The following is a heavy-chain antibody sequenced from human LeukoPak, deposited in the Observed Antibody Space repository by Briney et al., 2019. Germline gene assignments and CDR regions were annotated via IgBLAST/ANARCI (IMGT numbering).Heavy chain of an antibody. J-gene: IGHJ4*02. CDR3: ARDPTSSGWLLYFDY. CDR2: ISSSGSTI. Sequence: GGSLRLSCAASGFTFSDYYMSWIRQAPGKGLEWVSYISSSGSTIYYADSVKGRFTISRDNAKNSLYLQMNSLRAEDTAVYYCARDPTSSGWLLYFDYWGQGSLVTVSS. V-gene: IGHV3-11*01. CDR1: GFTFSDYY. D-gene: IGHD5-24*01.